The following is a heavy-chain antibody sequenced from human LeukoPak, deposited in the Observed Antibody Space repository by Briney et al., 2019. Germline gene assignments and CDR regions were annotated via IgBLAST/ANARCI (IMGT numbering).Heavy chain of an antibody. CDR2: ISHDGGNK. Sequence: GGSLRLSCAASGFTFSSYTMHWVRQAPDKGLEWVAVISHDGGNKYYADSVKGRFTISRDNSKNTLYLQMNGLRAEETAMYYCATPFTSGWSLYFDNWGQGTLVTVSS. J-gene: IGHJ4*02. CDR1: GFTFSSYT. D-gene: IGHD6-19*01. V-gene: IGHV3-30-3*01. CDR3: ATPFTSGWSLYFDN.